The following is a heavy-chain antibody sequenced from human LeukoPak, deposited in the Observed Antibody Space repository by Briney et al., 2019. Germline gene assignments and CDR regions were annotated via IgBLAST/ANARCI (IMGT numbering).Heavy chain of an antibody. Sequence: ASVKVSCKASGYTFTSYGISWVRQAPGQGLEWMGWISAYNGNTNYAQKLQGRVTMTTDTSTSTAYMELRSLRSDDTAVYYCARDLYPRGADDAFDIWGQGTMVTVSS. CDR3: ARDLYPRGADDAFDI. V-gene: IGHV1-18*01. J-gene: IGHJ3*02. CDR1: GYTFTSYG. D-gene: IGHD2-15*01. CDR2: ISAYNGNT.